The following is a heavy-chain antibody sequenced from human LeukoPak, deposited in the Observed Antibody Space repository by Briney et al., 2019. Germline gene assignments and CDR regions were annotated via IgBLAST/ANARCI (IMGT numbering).Heavy chain of an antibody. D-gene: IGHD3-9*01. CDR1: GGSFSSFY. Sequence: MASETLSLTCTVSGGSFSSFYWSWIRQPPGKGLELIGYIYYSGNTDYNPSLKSRVTISVDTSKNQFSLKLSSVTAADTAVYYCARFSMKDWFFDYWGQGTLVTVSS. CDR3: ARFSMKDWFFDY. CDR2: IYYSGNT. J-gene: IGHJ4*02. V-gene: IGHV4-59*01.